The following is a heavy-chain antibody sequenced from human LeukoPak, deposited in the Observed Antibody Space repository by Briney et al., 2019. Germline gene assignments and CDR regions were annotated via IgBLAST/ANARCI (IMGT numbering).Heavy chain of an antibody. J-gene: IGHJ6*02. CDR3: AREGIQFLEWLDTKAPYGMDV. CDR1: GFTFRNYG. D-gene: IGHD3-3*01. V-gene: IGHV3-33*01. CDR2: IWYDGSNE. Sequence: GGSLRLSCAASGFTFRNYGMHWVRQAPGTGLEWVAVIWYDGSNEKYADSVKGQFTISRDNSQNTLYLQMNSLRAEDTAVYYCAREGIQFLEWLDTKAPYGMDVWGQGTTVTVSS.